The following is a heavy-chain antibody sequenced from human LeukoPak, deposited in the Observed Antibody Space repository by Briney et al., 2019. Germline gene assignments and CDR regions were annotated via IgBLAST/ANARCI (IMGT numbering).Heavy chain of an antibody. J-gene: IGHJ4*02. Sequence: PSETLSLTCAVYGGSFSGYYWSWIRQPPGKGLEWIGEINHSGSTNYNPSLKSRVTISVDTSKNQFSLKLSSVTAADTAVYYCARRLVVDTAMVSFDYWGQGTLVTVSS. CDR3: ARRLVVDTAMVSFDY. CDR2: INHSGST. D-gene: IGHD5-18*01. CDR1: GGSFSGYY. V-gene: IGHV4-34*01.